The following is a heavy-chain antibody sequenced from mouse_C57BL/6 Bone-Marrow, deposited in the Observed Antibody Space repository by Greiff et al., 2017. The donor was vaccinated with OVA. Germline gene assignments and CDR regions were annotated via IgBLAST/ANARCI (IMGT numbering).Heavy chain of an antibody. CDR3: ARRRLRYWYFDV. V-gene: IGHV5-12*01. CDR1: GFTFSDYY. CDR2: ISNGGGST. J-gene: IGHJ1*03. Sequence: EVKLMESGGGLVQPGGSLKLSCAASGFTFSDYYMYWVRQTPEKRLEWVAYISNGGGSTYYPDTVKGRFTISRDNAKNTLYLQMSRLKSADTAMYYCARRRLRYWYFDVWGTGTTVTVSS. D-gene: IGHD3-2*02.